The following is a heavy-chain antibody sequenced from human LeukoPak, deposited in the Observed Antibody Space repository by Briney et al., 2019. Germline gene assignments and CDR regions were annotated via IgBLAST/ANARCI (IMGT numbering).Heavy chain of an antibody. CDR1: GFTGSSNY. Sequence: GGSLRLSGAASGFTGSSNYMSWVRQAPGKGLEWVAVINSGGSTYYADSVKGRFTISRDNSKNTLYLQMNSLRAEDTAVNYCARDGDYDSIGSSNWGQGTLVTVSS. CDR3: ARDGDYDSIGSSN. D-gene: IGHD3-22*01. J-gene: IGHJ4*02. V-gene: IGHV3-53*01. CDR2: INSGGST.